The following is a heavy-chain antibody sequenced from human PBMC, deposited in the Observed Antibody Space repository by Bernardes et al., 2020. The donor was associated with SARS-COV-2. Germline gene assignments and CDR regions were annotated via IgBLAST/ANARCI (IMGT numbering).Heavy chain of an antibody. CDR1: GFTFSSYS. CDR3: ARDPDYYDSSGYGNYFDY. D-gene: IGHD3-22*01. CDR2: ISSSSSTI. Sequence: GGSLRLSCAASGFTFSSYSMNWVRQAPGKGLEWVSYISSSSSTIYYADSVKGRFTISRDNAKNSLYLQMNSLRAEDTAVYYCARDPDYYDSSGYGNYFDYWGQGTLVTVSS. V-gene: IGHV3-48*01. J-gene: IGHJ4*02.